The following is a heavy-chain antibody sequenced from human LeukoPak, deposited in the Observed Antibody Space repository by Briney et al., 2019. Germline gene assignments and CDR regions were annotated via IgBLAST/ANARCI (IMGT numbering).Heavy chain of an antibody. D-gene: IGHD4-17*01. CDR1: GGSISSGSYY. V-gene: IGHV4-61*02. CDR2: IYTSGST. J-gene: IGHJ3*02. Sequence: SETLSLTCTVSGGSISSGSYYWSWIRQPAGKGLEWIGRIYTSGSTNYNPSLKSRVTISVDTSKNQFSLKLSSVTAADTAVYYCARVTLRAVTSDAFDIWGQGTMVTVSS. CDR3: ARVTLRAVTSDAFDI.